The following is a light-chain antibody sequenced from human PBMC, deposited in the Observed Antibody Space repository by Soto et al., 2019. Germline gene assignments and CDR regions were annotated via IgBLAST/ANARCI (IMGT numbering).Light chain of an antibody. CDR3: QQYNNWPPWT. CDR1: HSVSSN. J-gene: IGKJ1*01. Sequence: EILMTHSTATQSVSPGDRATLSCRASHSVSSNLAWYQQPPGQPPSLIIYGASPRATGIPARFSGSGCGTASTLTISRLQSADFAVYCCQQYNNWPPWTFGQGTKVDIK. CDR2: GAS. V-gene: IGKV3-15*01.